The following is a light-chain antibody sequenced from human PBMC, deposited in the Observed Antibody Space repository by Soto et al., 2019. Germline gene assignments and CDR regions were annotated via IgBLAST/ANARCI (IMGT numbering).Light chain of an antibody. Sequence: EIVLTQSPCTLPLSTRERATLSCMARQSVTSSYLAWYQQKPGQAPRLLIYGASSRATGIPDRLSGSGSGTDFTLTISRLEPEDFAVYYCQQYGSSPPLRFGGGTKVDIK. J-gene: IGKJ4*01. V-gene: IGKV3-20*01. CDR1: QSVTSSY. CDR2: GAS. CDR3: QQYGSSPPLR.